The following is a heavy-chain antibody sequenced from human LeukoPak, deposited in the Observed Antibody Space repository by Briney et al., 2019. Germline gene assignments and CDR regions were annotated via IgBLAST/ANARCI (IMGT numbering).Heavy chain of an antibody. CDR1: GGSITSYY. V-gene: IGHV4-59*04. D-gene: IGHD3-3*01. CDR3: ARQQGYYDFETATAFPPYYFDS. CDR2: IHYSGSS. J-gene: IGHJ4*02. Sequence: SDTLSLTCTVSGGSITSYYWSWIRQSPGKGLEWIGSIHYSGSSYYNPSLKSRVFISVDTSKSQFFLRVSSVTVADTAIYYCARQQGYYDFETATAFPPYYFDSWGQGTLVTSSS.